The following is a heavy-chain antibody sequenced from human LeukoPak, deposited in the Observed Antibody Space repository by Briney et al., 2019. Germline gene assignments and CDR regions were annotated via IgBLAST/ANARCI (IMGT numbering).Heavy chain of an antibody. V-gene: IGHV4-4*09. CDR2: IYTSGST. CDR3: ARSIGYSYGPYYYYYYMDV. Sequence: IPSETLSLTCTVSGGSISSYYWRWIRQPPGKGLEWIGYIYTSGSTNYNPSLKSRVTISVDTSKDQFSLKLSSVTAADTAVYYCARSIGYSYGPYYYYYYMDVWGKGTTVTVSS. D-gene: IGHD5-18*01. J-gene: IGHJ6*03. CDR1: GGSISSYY.